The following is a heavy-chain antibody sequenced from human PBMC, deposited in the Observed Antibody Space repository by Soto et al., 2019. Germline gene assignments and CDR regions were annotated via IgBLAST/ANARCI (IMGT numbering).Heavy chain of an antibody. CDR2: ISGSGGSP. Sequence: PWWSMELACASSGVTFNSYTVAWSLQEPGKGLEWVSSISGSGGSPSYADSVQGRFTISRDNSRNTLSLQMNSLRAEDTATYYCAKARCSGNSCYVPDYWGHGSLVTVSS. J-gene: IGHJ4*01. V-gene: IGHV3-23*01. CDR1: GVTFNSYT. D-gene: IGHD2-15*01. CDR3: AKARCSGNSCYVPDY.